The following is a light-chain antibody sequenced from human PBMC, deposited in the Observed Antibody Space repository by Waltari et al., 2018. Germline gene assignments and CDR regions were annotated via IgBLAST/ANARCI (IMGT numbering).Light chain of an antibody. J-gene: IGKJ4*01. CDR3: QQYHSDLLS. Sequence: DIQMTQSPSTLSASVGDRVTMTCRASQRIDRWLAWYQQKPGKAPRVIIYESSSLESGVPSRFSGSGFGTEFTLTINNLQPDDFATYYCQQYHSDLLSFGGGTRVESK. CDR2: ESS. CDR1: QRIDRW. V-gene: IGKV1-5*03.